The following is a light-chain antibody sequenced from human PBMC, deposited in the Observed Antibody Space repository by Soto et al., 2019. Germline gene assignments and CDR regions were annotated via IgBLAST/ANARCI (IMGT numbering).Light chain of an antibody. CDR2: DSD. CDR1: SSNIGKNF. J-gene: IGLJ1*01. V-gene: IGLV1-51*01. CDR3: GTWDSSLTAVYV. Sequence: QSVLTQPPSVSAAPGQKVTISCSGASSNIGKNFVSWYQQLPGTAPKLLIYDSDKRPSGIPDRFSGSKSGTSATLGITGLQTGDEADYYCGTWDSSLTAVYVFGTGTKLTV.